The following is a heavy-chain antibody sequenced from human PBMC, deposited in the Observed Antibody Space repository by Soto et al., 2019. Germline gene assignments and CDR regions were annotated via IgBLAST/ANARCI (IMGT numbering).Heavy chain of an antibody. CDR2: IPSRGRP. CDR1: GASVAGGSYY. CDR3: ARDTYSGYDFGL. D-gene: IGHD5-12*01. Sequence: SEPLSLTCSVSGASVAGGSYYWSWVRQPPGKGLEWIGYIPSRGRPFYNPSLTSRGTISADTSKNQLSLQLTSVTAADTAVYYCARDTYSGYDFGLWGQGNPVT. J-gene: IGHJ4*02. V-gene: IGHV4-30-4*01.